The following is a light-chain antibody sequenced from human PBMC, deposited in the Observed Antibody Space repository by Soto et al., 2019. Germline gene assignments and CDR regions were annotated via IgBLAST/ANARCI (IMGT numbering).Light chain of an antibody. Sequence: EIVLMQSPGTLSLSPGERATLSCRASQSVKNSFLAWYQQKPGQAPRLLIYGASSRATDIPDRFSGSGSGTDFTLTISRLEPEDFAVYYCQQYGTSPITFGQGTRLEI. J-gene: IGKJ5*01. CDR2: GAS. CDR3: QQYGTSPIT. V-gene: IGKV3-20*01. CDR1: QSVKNSF.